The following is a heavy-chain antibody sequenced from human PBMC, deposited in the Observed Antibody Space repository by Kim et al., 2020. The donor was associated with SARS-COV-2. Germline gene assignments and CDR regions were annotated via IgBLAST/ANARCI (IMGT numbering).Heavy chain of an antibody. CDR3: ATSKPPGTSLYYGMHV. CDR1: TFIFRRFW. CDR2: IKEDGSEK. V-gene: IGHV3-7*01. Sequence: GGSLRLSCTASTFIFRRFWMSWVRQAPGKGLEWVANIKEDGSEKYYVASVKGRFSISRDNAKNSLYLQMNSLRAEDTALYYCATSKPPGTSLYYGMHVWGHGTTGTVS. D-gene: IGHD1-26*01. J-gene: IGHJ6*02.